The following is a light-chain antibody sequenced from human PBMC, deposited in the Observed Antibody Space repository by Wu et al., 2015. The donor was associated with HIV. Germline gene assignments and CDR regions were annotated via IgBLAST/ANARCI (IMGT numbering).Light chain of an antibody. J-gene: IGKJ4*01. Sequence: EIVLTQSPGTLSLSPGERATLSCRASQSVRSNYLAWYQQRPGQAPRLLIHGVSSRATGIPDRFSGRGSETDFTLTISRVEPDDFALYYCQQYGSSRLTFGGGTKVEIK. CDR1: QSVRSNY. CDR2: GVS. CDR3: QQYGSSRLT. V-gene: IGKV3-20*01.